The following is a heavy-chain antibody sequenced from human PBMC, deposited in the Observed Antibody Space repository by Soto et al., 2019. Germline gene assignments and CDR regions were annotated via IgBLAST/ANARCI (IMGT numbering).Heavy chain of an antibody. Sequence: GGSLRLSCAASGCSVSNNYLSWVRQAPGKGLQWVSPIYSDGGTDYAESVKGRFTISRDNSKNTLYLQMNSLKAEDTAIYYCATRMTTAPYWGQGTLVTVSS. CDR3: ATRMTTAPY. J-gene: IGHJ4*02. D-gene: IGHD4-17*01. V-gene: IGHV3-66*01. CDR1: GCSVSNNY. CDR2: IYSDGGT.